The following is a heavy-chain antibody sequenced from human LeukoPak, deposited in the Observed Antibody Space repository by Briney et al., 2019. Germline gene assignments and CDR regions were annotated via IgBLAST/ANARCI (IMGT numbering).Heavy chain of an antibody. CDR3: AKEQWAARNYYGMDV. V-gene: IGHV3-23*01. D-gene: IGHD6-19*01. CDR2: ITGSGGTT. CDR1: GFTFSIYA. Sequence: GGSLRLSCAASGFTFSIYAMSWVRQAPGKGLEWVSAITGSGGTTYYADSVKGRFTISRDNSKNTLYLQMNSLRAEDTAVYYCAKEQWAARNYYGMDVWGQGTTVTVSS. J-gene: IGHJ6*02.